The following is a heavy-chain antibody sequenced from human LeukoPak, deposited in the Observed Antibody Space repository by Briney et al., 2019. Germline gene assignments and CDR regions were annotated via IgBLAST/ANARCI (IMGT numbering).Heavy chain of an antibody. CDR2: ISSSSSYI. CDR1: GFTFSSYS. D-gene: IGHD1-26*01. Sequence: GSLRLSCAASGFTFSSYSMNWVRQAPGKGLEWVSSISSSSSYIYYADSVKGRFTISRDNAKNSLYLQMNSLRAEDTAVYYCARVKKRSYSYYYGMDVWGQGTTVTVSS. V-gene: IGHV3-21*01. CDR3: ARVKKRSYSYYYGMDV. J-gene: IGHJ6*02.